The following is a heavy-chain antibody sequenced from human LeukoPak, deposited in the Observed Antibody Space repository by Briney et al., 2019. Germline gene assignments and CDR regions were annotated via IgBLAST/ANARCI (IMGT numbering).Heavy chain of an antibody. V-gene: IGHV3-7*05. D-gene: IGHD6-13*01. CDR1: GFTFSSHW. CDR3: ARGGSSSWYA. J-gene: IGHJ5*02. CDR2: IKQDGSEK. Sequence: PGGSLRLSCAASGFTFSSHWMSWVRQAPGKGLEWVANIKQDGSEKYYVDSLKGRFTISRDNAKNSLYLQMSSLRAEDTAVYYFARGGSSSWYAWGQGTLVTVSS.